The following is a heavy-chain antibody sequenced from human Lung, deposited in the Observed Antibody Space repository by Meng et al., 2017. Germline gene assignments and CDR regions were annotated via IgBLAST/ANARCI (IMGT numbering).Heavy chain of an antibody. D-gene: IGHD2-21*01. V-gene: IGHV4-4*02. J-gene: IGHJ4*02. CDR3: TKNDFYCLGY. CDR2: IYHSGST. Sequence: AQLQESGPGLVKPSGTLSLTCAVSGGSISSDNWWSWVRQPPGKGLEWIGEIYHSGSTNYNPSLKSRITISVDKPKNQFSLTLSSVTAADTAVYYCTKNDFYCLGYWGQGTLVTVSS. CDR1: GGSISSDNW.